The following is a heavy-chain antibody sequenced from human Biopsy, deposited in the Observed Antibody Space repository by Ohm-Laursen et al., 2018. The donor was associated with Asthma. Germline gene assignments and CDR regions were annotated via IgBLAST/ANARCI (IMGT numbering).Heavy chain of an antibody. J-gene: IGHJ5*02. CDR3: AKITTDRQKANNWFDP. V-gene: IGHV3-23*01. CDR2: ISASGVRT. Sequence: SLRLSCTASWFAFNNSSMTWVRPAPGEGLEWVSSISASGVRTFYADSVKGRFTVSRDSSRNTLYLQLSTLRVEDTAVYFCAKITTDRQKANNWFDPWGQGTLVTVSS. D-gene: IGHD3-22*01. CDR1: WFAFNNSS.